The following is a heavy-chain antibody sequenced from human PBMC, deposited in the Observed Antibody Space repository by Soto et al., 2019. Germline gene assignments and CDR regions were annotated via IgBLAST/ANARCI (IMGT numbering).Heavy chain of an antibody. Sequence: HEHLVQSGAEVKRPGASLKVSCKASGYSFTGYYIHWVRQAPGQGLEWMGWINPDSGATNYAQNFQGRFTLPSDPAISPASMDLTSLTSDNTAVYYCARGDYGTCGYPFPYFDYWGQGTLVIVSS. CDR3: ARGDYGTCGYPFPYFDY. V-gene: IGHV1-2*02. CDR2: INPDSGAT. D-gene: IGHD3-22*01. CDR1: GYSFTGYY. J-gene: IGHJ4*02.